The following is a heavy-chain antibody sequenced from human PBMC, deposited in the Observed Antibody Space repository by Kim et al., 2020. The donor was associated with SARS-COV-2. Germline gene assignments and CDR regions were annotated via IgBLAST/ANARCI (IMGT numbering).Heavy chain of an antibody. Sequence: GGSLRLSCAASGFTFSSYGMHWVRQVPGKGLEWVAVIWYDGSNKYYADSVKGRFTISRDNSKNTLYLQMNSLRAEDTAVYYCARDGANAFDIWGQGTMVTVSS. CDR3: ARDGANAFDI. D-gene: IGHD3-16*01. J-gene: IGHJ3*02. CDR1: GFTFSSYG. CDR2: IWYDGSNK. V-gene: IGHV3-33*01.